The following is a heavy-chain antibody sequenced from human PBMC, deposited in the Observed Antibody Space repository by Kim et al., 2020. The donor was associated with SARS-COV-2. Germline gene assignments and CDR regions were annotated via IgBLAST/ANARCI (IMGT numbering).Heavy chain of an antibody. J-gene: IGHJ6*02. Sequence: ASVKVSCKASGYTFTNYAMHWVRQAPGQRLEWMGWINAGDANTKYSQKFQGRVTITRDTSASTAYMELSSLRSEDTTVYFCARVLGYGMDVWGPGTTVTV. CDR3: ARVLGYGMDV. CDR1: GYTFTNYA. D-gene: IGHD3-16*01. CDR2: INAGDANT. V-gene: IGHV1-3*01.